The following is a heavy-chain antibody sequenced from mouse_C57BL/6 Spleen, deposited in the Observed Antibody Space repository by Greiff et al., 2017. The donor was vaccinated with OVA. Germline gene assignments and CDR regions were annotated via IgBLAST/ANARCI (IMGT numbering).Heavy chain of an antibody. CDR2: ISDGGSYT. V-gene: IGHV5-4*01. Sequence: VVESGGGLVKPGGSLKLSCAASGFTFSSYAMSWVRQTPEKRLEWVATISDGGSYTYYPDNVKGRFTISRDNAKNNLYLQMSHLKSEDTAMYYCARDRSSFDYWGQGTTLTVSS. J-gene: IGHJ2*01. CDR3: ARDRSSFDY. CDR1: GFTFSSYA. D-gene: IGHD1-1*01.